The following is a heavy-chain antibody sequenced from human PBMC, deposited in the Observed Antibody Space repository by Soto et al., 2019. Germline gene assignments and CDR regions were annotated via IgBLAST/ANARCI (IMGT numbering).Heavy chain of an antibody. V-gene: IGHV4-61*08. J-gene: IGHJ4*02. CDR3: ARRYGGNFDY. CDR1: GGSISSADYY. CDR2: IYYSGST. D-gene: IGHD1-26*01. Sequence: SETLSLTCNVSGGSISSADYYWTWIRQPPGKGLEWIGYIYYSGSTNHNPSLKSRVTISVDTSKNQFSLKLTSVTSADTAVYYCARRYGGNFDYWGQGTLVTVSS.